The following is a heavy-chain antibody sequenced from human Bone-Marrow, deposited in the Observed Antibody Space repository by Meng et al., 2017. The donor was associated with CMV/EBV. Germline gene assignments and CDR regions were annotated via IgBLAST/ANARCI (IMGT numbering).Heavy chain of an antibody. D-gene: IGHD2-2*02. CDR1: Y. Sequence: YGSWIRQQQGKGLGWIGSIYYSGNTYYNPALKSRVPISVATSKNQFSLKLSSVTAADTAVYYCAREWGGLGYCSSTSCYTEGWFDPWGQGTLVTVSS. V-gene: IGHV4-31*02. CDR2: IYYSGNT. CDR3: AREWGGLGYCSSTSCYTEGWFDP. J-gene: IGHJ5*02.